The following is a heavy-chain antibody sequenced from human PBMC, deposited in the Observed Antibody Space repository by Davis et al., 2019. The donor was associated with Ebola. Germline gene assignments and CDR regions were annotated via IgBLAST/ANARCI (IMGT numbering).Heavy chain of an antibody. V-gene: IGHV1-69*13. J-gene: IGHJ6*03. Sequence: SVKVSCKASGGTFSSYAISWVRQAPGQGLEWMGGIIPIFGTANYAQKFQGRVTITADESTSTAYMELSSLRSEDTAVYYCARDFQNYDFWSGYPLGYMDVWGKGTTVTVSS. CDR3: ARDFQNYDFWSGYPLGYMDV. D-gene: IGHD3-3*01. CDR2: IIPIFGTA. CDR1: GGTFSSYA.